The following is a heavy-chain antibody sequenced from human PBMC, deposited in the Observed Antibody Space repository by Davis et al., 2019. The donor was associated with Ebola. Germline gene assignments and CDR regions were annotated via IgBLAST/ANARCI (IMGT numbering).Heavy chain of an antibody. CDR1: GFTFSDYY. Sequence: GGSLRLSCAASGFTFSDYYMSWIRQAPGKGLEWVSYISSSSSYTNYADSVKGRFTISRDNAKNSLYLQMNSLRAEDTAVYYCTRHSRGYCSGGSCYSGYGYWGQGTLVTVSS. D-gene: IGHD2-15*01. V-gene: IGHV3-11*06. J-gene: IGHJ4*02. CDR2: ISSSSSYT. CDR3: TRHSRGYCSGGSCYSGYGY.